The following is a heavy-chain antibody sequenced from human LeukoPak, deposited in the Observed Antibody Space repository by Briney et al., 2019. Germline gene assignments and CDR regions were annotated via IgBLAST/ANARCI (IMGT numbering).Heavy chain of an antibody. CDR2: IGSTGRTI. J-gene: IGHJ4*02. Sequence: NPGMSLRLSCAASGFTFSSYEMNWVRQAPGKGLEWVSYIGSTGRTIYYADSVKGRFTISRDNAKNSLYLQMNSLRAEDTAVYHCVRDFDYWGQGTLVTVSS. CDR3: VRDFDY. CDR1: GFTFSSYE. V-gene: IGHV3-48*03.